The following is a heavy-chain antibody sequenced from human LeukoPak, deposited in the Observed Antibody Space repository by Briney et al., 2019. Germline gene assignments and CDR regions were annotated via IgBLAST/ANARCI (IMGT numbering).Heavy chain of an antibody. CDR2: IWYDGRNK. D-gene: IGHD3-10*01. CDR1: GFTFSNYG. V-gene: IGHV3-33*01. Sequence: GGSLRLSCAASGFTFSNYGMHWVRQAPGKGLEWVAVIWYDGRNKYYVDSVKGRFTISRDNSKNTLFLQMNSLRAEDTAVYSCARGNHYGSGSYDYWGQGTLVTVSS. J-gene: IGHJ4*02. CDR3: ARGNHYGSGSYDY.